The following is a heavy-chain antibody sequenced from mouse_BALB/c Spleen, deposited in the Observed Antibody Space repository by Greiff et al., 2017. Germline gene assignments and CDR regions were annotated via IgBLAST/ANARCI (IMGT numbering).Heavy chain of an antibody. CDR1: GYTFTDYY. CDR3: ARGPSY. Sequence: VQLVESGAELARPGASVKLSCKASGYTFTDYYINWVKQRTGQGLEWIGEIYPGSGNTYYNEKFKGKATLTADKSSSTAYMQLSSLTSEDSAVYFCARGPSYWGQGTLVTVSA. CDR2: IYPGSGNT. J-gene: IGHJ3*01. V-gene: IGHV1-77*01.